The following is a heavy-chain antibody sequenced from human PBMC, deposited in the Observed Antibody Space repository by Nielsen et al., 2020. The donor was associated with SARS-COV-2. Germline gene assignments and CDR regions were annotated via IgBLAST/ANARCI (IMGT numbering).Heavy chain of an antibody. CDR3: ATYNSGWGNYFDY. D-gene: IGHD6-19*01. CDR2: VYYGGVT. J-gene: IGHJ4*01. CDR1: DGSISNYF. V-gene: IGHV4-59*01. Sequence: SETLSLTCNVSDGSISNYFWSWIRQPPGKGLEWIGYVYYGGVTHYNPSLKSRVTISIDTSKNNFSLKLGSVTAADTAVYYCATYNSGWGNYFDYWGHGALVTVSS.